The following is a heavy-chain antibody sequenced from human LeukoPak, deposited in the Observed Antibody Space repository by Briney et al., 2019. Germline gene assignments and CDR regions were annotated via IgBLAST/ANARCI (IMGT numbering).Heavy chain of an antibody. V-gene: IGHV4-34*01. Sequence: PSETLSLTCAVYGGSFSGYYLSWIRQPPGKGPEWIGEINHSGSTNYNPSLKSRVTISVDTSKIQFSLKLSSVTAADTAVYYCARGSGPHFDYWGQGTLVTVSS. CDR2: INHSGST. J-gene: IGHJ4*02. CDR1: GGSFSGYY. CDR3: ARGSGPHFDY.